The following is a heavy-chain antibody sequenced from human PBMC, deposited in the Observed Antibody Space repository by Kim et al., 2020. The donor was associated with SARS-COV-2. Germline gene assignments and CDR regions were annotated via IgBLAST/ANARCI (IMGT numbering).Heavy chain of an antibody. CDR1: GFTFSAYD. CDR2: ITKSSTTI. D-gene: IGHD3-16*01. Sequence: GSLRLSCATSGFTFSAYDMNWVRQAPGKGLEWLSFITKSSTTIYYADSVEGRFTISRDNAKNSLFLQMNSLRDEDKALYYCVRDRMGGAFDMWGQGTMV. J-gene: IGHJ3*02. V-gene: IGHV3-48*02. CDR3: VRDRMGGAFDM.